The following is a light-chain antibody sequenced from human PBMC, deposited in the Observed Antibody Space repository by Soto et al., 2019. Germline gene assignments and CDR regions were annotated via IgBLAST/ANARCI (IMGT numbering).Light chain of an antibody. CDR2: GAS. CDR1: QSVSSN. Sequence: EKVMTQSPATLSVSPGERATLSCRASQSVSSNLAWYQQKPGQAPRLLIYGASSRATGIPVRFSGSGSGTEFTLTISSLQSEDFAVYYCQQYNNWPLTFGQGTRREI. J-gene: IGKJ5*01. V-gene: IGKV3-15*01. CDR3: QQYNNWPLT.